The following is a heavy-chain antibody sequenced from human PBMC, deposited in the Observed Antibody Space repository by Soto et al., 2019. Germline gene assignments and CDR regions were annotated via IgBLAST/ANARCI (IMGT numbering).Heavy chain of an antibody. J-gene: IGHJ4*02. V-gene: IGHV4-30-2*01. D-gene: IGHD5-12*01. Sequence: PSETLSITCAFSDGSISIGGYSWSWIRQPPGKGLEWIGYIYHSGISYYNPSLKSRVTMSVDRSKNQFSLKLSSVTAADTAVHYCARARAGYKIFDYWGQGTLVTVSS. CDR2: IYHSGIS. CDR3: ARARAGYKIFDY. CDR1: DGSISIGGYS.